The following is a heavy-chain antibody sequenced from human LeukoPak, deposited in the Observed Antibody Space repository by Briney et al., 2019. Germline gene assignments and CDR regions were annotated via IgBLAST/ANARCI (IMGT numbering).Heavy chain of an antibody. V-gene: IGHV4-59*01. J-gene: IGHJ3*02. CDR2: IYYSGST. D-gene: IGHD3-22*01. Sequence: PSETLSLTCTVSGGSISSYYWSWIRQPPGKGLEWIGYIYYSGSTNYNPSLKSRVTISLDTSKNQFSLKLSSVTAADTAVYYCARWCDSSGYFADAFDIWGQGTMVTVSS. CDR3: ARWCDSSGYFADAFDI. CDR1: GGSISSYY.